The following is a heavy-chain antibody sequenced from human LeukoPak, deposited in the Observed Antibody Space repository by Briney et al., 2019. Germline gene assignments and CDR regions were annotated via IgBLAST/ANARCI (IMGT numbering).Heavy chain of an antibody. D-gene: IGHD3-10*01. CDR3: ARLSKGYYGSGRTYYFDY. CDR1: GDSVSSNSAA. CDR2: TYYRSKWYN. Sequence: SQTLSLTCAISGDSVSSNSAAWNWIRQSPSRGLEWLGRTYYRSKWYNDYAVSVKSRITINPDTSKNQFSLQLNSVTPEDTAVHYCARLSKGYYGSGRTYYFDYWGQGTLVTVSS. J-gene: IGHJ4*02. V-gene: IGHV6-1*01.